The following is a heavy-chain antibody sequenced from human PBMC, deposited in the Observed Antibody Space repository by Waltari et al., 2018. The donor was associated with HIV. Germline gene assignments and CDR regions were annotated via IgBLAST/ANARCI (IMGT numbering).Heavy chain of an antibody. CDR3: AHILPGGYNCFDY. V-gene: IGHV2-5*02. CDR1: GFSLNTGGVA. D-gene: IGHD3-9*01. J-gene: IGHJ4*02. Sequence: QITLKESGPTLVKPTQTLTLTCAFSGFSLNTGGVAVGWIRQPPATALEWLARSDWDDGKRYSPSLKGMLTMTKDAAKNQVVLKMTNMDPVDTATYYCAHILPGGYNCFDYWGQGTLVTVSS. CDR2: SDWDDGK.